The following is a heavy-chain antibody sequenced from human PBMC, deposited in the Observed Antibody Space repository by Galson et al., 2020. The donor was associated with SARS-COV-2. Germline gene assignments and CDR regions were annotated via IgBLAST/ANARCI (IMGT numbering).Heavy chain of an antibody. CDR2: IHHSRGT. J-gene: IGHJ6*02. Sequence: SATLSLTCTASAGSITSGSYYWGWIRQSPGRGLEWIGSIHHSRGTNYNPSFKSRVTISVDTSKNQFSLKLTSVTAADSALYFCVRSYSSSWYSPTYYYGLDLWGQGTTVTVSS. V-gene: IGHV4-39*07. CDR1: AGSITSGSYY. CDR3: VRSYSSSWYSPTYYYGLDL. D-gene: IGHD6-13*01.